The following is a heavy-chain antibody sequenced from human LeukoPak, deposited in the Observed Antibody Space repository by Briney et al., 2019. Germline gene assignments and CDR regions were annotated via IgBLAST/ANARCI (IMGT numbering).Heavy chain of an antibody. J-gene: IGHJ5*02. CDR2: IIPIFGIA. CDR3: ARDWGVVVVAATGNWFDP. V-gene: IGHV1-69*04. D-gene: IGHD2-15*01. Sequence: ASVKLSCKASEGTFSSYAISWVRQAPGQGLEWMGRIIPIFGIANYAQKFQGRVTITADKSTSTAYMELSSLRSEDTAVYYCARDWGVVVVAATGNWFDPWGQGTLVTVSS. CDR1: EGTFSSYA.